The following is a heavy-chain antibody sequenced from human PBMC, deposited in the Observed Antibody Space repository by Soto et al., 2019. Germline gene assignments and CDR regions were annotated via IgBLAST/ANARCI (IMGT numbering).Heavy chain of an antibody. Sequence: ASVKVSCKTSGYTFTEYDINWLRQAPGQGLEWMGGFNPILKTADHAQKFQGRVTITRDTSASPAYMELSSLRSEDTAVYYCASESYGGEFDYWGQGTLVTVSS. V-gene: IGHV1-69*10. J-gene: IGHJ4*02. CDR2: FNPILKTA. D-gene: IGHD4-17*01. CDR1: GYTFTEYD. CDR3: ASESYGGEFDY.